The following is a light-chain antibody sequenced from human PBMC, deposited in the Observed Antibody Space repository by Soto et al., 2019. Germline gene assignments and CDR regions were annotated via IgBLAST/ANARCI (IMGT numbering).Light chain of an antibody. CDR3: QQSYSTSIT. CDR1: QSISSY. Sequence: DIQMTQSPSSLSASVETRVTITCRASQSISSYLNWYHQKPGKAPKLLIYAASSLQSGVPSRFSGSGSGTDFTLTISSLQPEDFATYYCQQSYSTSITFGQGTRLEIK. V-gene: IGKV1-39*01. J-gene: IGKJ5*01. CDR2: AAS.